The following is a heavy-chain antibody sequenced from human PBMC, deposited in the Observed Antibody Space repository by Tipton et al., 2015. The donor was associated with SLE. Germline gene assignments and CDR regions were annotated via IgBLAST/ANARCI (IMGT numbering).Heavy chain of an antibody. J-gene: IGHJ4*02. CDR2: IYYSGST. Sequence: GLVKPSETLSLTCTVSGGSISSSSYYWGWIRQPTGKGLEWIVSIYYSGSTNYNPSLKSRVTISVDTSKNQFSLKLSSVTAADTAVYYCASGGEVATLEHVTLDYWGQGTLVTVSS. V-gene: IGHV4-39*01. D-gene: IGHD5-24*01. CDR3: ASGGEVATLEHVTLDY. CDR1: GGSISSSSYY.